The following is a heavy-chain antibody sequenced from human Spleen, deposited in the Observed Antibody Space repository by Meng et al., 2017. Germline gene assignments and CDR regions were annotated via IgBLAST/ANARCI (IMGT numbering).Heavy chain of an antibody. D-gene: IGHD1-1*01. CDR3: ARDPHTTGTYDL. CDR2: IYYTGST. Sequence: VQLQEPGPGLLRPSETLSLTCTVSGDSVTSGNYYWSWIRQPPGKGPEWIGYIYYTGSTNYNPSLKSRLTMSIDTSKNRFSLKLTSVTAADTAVYYCARDPHTTGTYDLWGQGTLVTVSS. V-gene: IGHV4-61*03. J-gene: IGHJ5*02. CDR1: GDSVTSGNYY.